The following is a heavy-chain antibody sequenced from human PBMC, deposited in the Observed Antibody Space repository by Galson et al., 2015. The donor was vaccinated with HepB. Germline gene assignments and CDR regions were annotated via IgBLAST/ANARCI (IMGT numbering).Heavy chain of an antibody. CDR2: IKQDGSEK. CDR1: GFTFSKHW. Sequence: SLRLSCAASGFTFSKHWMNWVRQAPGKGLEWVANIKQDGSEKYYVDSVKGRFTISRDNAKNSLYLQMNSLRVEDTAVYYCASVGYDDSRGYYLIDSWGQGILVTVSS. CDR3: ASVGYDDSRGYYLIDS. J-gene: IGHJ4*02. D-gene: IGHD3-22*01. V-gene: IGHV3-7*01.